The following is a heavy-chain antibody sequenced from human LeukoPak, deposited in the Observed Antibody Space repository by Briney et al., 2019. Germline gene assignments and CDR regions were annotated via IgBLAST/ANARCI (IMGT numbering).Heavy chain of an antibody. V-gene: IGHV3-48*01. CDR2: TSSSDAGT. D-gene: IGHD4-17*01. CDR3: ARAYGTYHMDV. J-gene: IGHJ6*03. Sequence: RAGGSLRLSCAASGFTFSSYWMSWVRQAPGKGLEWVSATSSSDAGTYYADSVKGRFTISRDNAENSLNLQMNSLRAEDTAVYYCARAYGTYHMDVWGKGTTVTVSS. CDR1: GFTFSSYW.